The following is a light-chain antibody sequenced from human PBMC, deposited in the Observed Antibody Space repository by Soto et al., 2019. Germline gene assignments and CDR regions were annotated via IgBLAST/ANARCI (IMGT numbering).Light chain of an antibody. V-gene: IGKV1-39*01. Sequence: IQMTQSPSSLSASVGDRVTITCRASHIITTYVDWYQQKPGKAPKLLIYLASTLQSGVPPRFSGSGSGTDFTLTISSLQPEDFATYYCQHSYNTPITFGQGTRLEIK. CDR3: QHSYNTPIT. CDR2: LAS. CDR1: HIITTY. J-gene: IGKJ5*01.